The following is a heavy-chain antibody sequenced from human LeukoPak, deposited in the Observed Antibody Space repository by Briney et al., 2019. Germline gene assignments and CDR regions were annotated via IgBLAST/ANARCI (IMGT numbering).Heavy chain of an antibody. Sequence: SETLSLTCTVSGGSIRRYYGSGMRKPPGKGREGLGYIYYSGSTNYNPSLRSRVTISVDTSKNQFSLKLSSVTATDTAVYYCARVYSSSAGFYYFDYWGQGTLVTVSS. CDR1: GGSIRRYY. J-gene: IGHJ4*02. D-gene: IGHD6-13*01. CDR2: IYYSGST. CDR3: ARVYSSSAGFYYFDY. V-gene: IGHV4-59*08.